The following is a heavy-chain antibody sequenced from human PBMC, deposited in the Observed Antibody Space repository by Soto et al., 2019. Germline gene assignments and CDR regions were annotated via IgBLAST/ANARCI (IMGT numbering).Heavy chain of an antibody. D-gene: IGHD1-1*01. CDR2: IKSKKDGGAR. J-gene: IGHJ4*02. CDR1: GFMFSSAW. CDR3: VEGWNDF. Sequence: EVQVVESGGDLVEPGGSLRLSCETSGFMFSSAWMSWVRQAPGKGLVWVARIKSKKDGGARDYAAPVNGRFSISRDDSKSTVYLQMNSLRAEDTALYYCVEGWNDFWGQGTLVTVSS. V-gene: IGHV3-15*01.